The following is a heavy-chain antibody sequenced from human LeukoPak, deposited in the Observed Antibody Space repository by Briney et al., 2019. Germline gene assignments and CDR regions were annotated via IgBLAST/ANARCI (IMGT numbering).Heavy chain of an antibody. CDR3: ARVGGTYYYYYMDV. D-gene: IGHD1-14*01. V-gene: IGHV4-4*07. CDR1: GFSINNYA. CDR2: IYTSGST. Sequence: PGGSLRLSCVASGFSINNYAIHWVRQAPGKGLEWIGRIYTSGSTNYNPSLKSRVTMSVDTSKNQFSLKLSSVTAADTAVYYCARVGGTYYYYYMDVWGKGTTVTISS. J-gene: IGHJ6*03.